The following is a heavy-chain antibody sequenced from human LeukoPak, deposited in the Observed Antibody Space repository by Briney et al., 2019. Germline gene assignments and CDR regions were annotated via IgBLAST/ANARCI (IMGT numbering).Heavy chain of an antibody. V-gene: IGHV1-2*02. J-gene: IGHJ4*02. CDR3: AGAEGYCTNGVCYIGPFDY. Sequence: GASVKVSCKASGYTFTGYFLHWVRTAPGQWLEWMGWINPNSCGTNYAEKFQGRVTMTGDTTISTTYMELSRLRSDDTAVYYCAGAEGYCTNGVCYIGPFDYWGQGTLVTVSS. D-gene: IGHD2-8*01. CDR1: GYTFTGYF. CDR2: INPNSCGT.